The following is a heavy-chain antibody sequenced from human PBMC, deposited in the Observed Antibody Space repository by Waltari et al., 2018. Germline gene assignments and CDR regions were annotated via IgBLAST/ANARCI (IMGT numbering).Heavy chain of an antibody. D-gene: IGHD3-22*01. Sequence: QVQLVQSGAEVKKPGSSVQVSCKASGGTFSSYAISWVRQAPGQGIGWMGGIIPIFGTANYAQKFQGRVTITADKSTSTAYMELSSLRSEDTAVYYCARDPLMYYDSSGYTNVAFDIWGQGTMVTVSS. J-gene: IGHJ3*02. CDR1: GGTFSSYA. CDR2: IIPIFGTA. CDR3: ARDPLMYYDSSGYTNVAFDI. V-gene: IGHV1-69*14.